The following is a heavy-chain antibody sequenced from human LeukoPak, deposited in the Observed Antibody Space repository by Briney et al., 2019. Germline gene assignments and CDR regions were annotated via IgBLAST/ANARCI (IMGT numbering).Heavy chain of an antibody. CDR3: ARAGFGIDY. J-gene: IGHJ4*02. D-gene: IGHD3-10*01. V-gene: IGHV4-30-4*08. CDR1: GGSISIGDYS. CDR2: IYYSGST. Sequence: SETLSLTCIVSGGSISIGDYSWNWIRQPPGKGLEWIGYIYYSGSTYYNPSLKGRVSISVDTSKSQFSLTLRSMTAADTAVYYCARAGFGIDYWGQGTLVTVSS.